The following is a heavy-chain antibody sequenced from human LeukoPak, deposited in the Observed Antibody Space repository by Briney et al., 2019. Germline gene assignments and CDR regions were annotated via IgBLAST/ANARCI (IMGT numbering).Heavy chain of an antibody. J-gene: IGHJ4*02. V-gene: IGHV3-30-3*01. CDR3: ARDEGGVYYDFWSGYFDY. CDR2: ISYDGSNK. Sequence: PGRSLRLSCAASGFTFSSYAMHWVRQAPGKGLEWVAVISYDGSNKYYADSVKGRFTISRDNSKNTLYLQMNSLRAEDTAVYYCARDEGGVYYDFWSGYFDYWGQGTLVTVSS. D-gene: IGHD3-3*01. CDR1: GFTFSSYA.